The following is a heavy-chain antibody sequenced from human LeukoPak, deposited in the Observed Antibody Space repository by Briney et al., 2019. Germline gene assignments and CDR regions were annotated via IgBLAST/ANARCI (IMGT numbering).Heavy chain of an antibody. CDR2: ISAYNGNT. CDR3: ARLGQWLVYYYYGMDV. J-gene: IGHJ6*02. Sequence: ASVKVSCKASGYTFTSYGISWVRQAPGQGREWRGWISAYNGNTNYAQKLQGRVTMTTDISTSTAYMELRSLRSDDTAGYYCARLGQWLVYYYYGMDVWGQGTTVTVSS. CDR1: GYTFTSYG. D-gene: IGHD6-19*01. V-gene: IGHV1-18*01.